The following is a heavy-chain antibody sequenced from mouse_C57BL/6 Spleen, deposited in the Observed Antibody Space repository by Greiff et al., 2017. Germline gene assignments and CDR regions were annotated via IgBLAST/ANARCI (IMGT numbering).Heavy chain of an antibody. Sequence: VQLQQSGPVLVKPGASVKMSCKASGYTFTDYYMNWVKQSHGKSLEWIGVINPYNGGTSYNQKFKGKATLTVDKSSSTAYMELNSLTSEDSAVYYCARRRGTGYFDYWGQGTTLTVSS. J-gene: IGHJ2*01. V-gene: IGHV1-19*01. CDR2: INPYNGGT. CDR3: ARRRGTGYFDY. CDR1: GYTFTDYY. D-gene: IGHD3-3*01.